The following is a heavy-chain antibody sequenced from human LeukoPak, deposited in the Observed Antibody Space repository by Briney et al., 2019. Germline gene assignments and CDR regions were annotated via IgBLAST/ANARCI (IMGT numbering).Heavy chain of an antibody. CDR2: IYYSGST. V-gene: IGHV4-59*01. CDR1: GGSISSYY. Sequence: SETLSLTCTVSGGSISSYYWSWIRQPPGKGLEWIGYIYYSGSTNYNPFLESRVTMSVDTSKNQFSLKLSSVTAADTAVFYCARETYYYGMDVWGQGTTVTVSS. CDR3: ARETYYYGMDV. J-gene: IGHJ6*02.